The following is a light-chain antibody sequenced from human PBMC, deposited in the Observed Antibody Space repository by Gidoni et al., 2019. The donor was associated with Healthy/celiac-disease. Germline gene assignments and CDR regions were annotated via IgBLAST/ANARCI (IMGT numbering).Light chain of an antibody. J-gene: IGKJ1*01. CDR3: QQYNNLPRT. V-gene: IGKV3-15*01. CDR1: QSVNSN. CDR2: GAS. Sequence: EIVMTQSPATLSVSPGERATLSCRASQSVNSNLAWYQQKPGQAPRLLIDGASTRATGIPARFSGSGSGTEFTLTISSLQSEDFAVYYCQQYNNLPRTFGQGTKVEIK.